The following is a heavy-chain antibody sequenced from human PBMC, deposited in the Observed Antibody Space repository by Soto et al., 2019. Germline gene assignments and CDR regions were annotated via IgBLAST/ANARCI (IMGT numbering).Heavy chain of an antibody. V-gene: IGHV3-30*03. CDR2: ISYDGSNK. CDR3: ARVEAVAVTWWYFDL. CDR1: GFTFSSYA. Sequence: QVQLVESGGGVVQPGRSLRLSCAASGFTFSSYAMHWVRQAPGKGLEWVALISYDGSNKYYADSVKSRFTISRDNSKNTVYMEMNSLRTEDPAVYYCARVEAVAVTWWYFDLWGRGTLVTVSS. J-gene: IGHJ2*01. D-gene: IGHD6-19*01.